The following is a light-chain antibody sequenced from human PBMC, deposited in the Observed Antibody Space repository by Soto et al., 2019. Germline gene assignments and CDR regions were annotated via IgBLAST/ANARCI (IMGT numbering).Light chain of an antibody. J-gene: IGKJ4*01. CDR2: AAS. CDR3: LQDYSPLLA. Sequence: IQLTQSPSSLSASVGDRVTITCRASQGISSYLAWYQQKPGKAPKLLIYAASTLQSGVPSRFSGGGSGTEFTLTIRSLQPEDSALYFCLQDYSPLLAFGAGTKVDIK. V-gene: IGKV1-39*01. CDR1: QGISSY.